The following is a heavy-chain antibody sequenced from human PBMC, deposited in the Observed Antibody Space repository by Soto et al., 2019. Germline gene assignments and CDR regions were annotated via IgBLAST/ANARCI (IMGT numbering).Heavy chain of an antibody. D-gene: IGHD2-8*02. V-gene: IGHV1-2*04. CDR2: INPRSGGT. Sequence: QVHLVQSGAEVKKPGASVKVSCKASGYTFTDYHIYWVRQAPGQGLQWLGRINPRSGGTSTAQKFQGWVTMTRDTSISTVYMELTRLRSDDTAVYYCARGYSTECSGGVCSFFYNHEMDVWGQGTTVTVSS. J-gene: IGHJ6*02. CDR1: GYTFTDYH. CDR3: ARGYSTECSGGVCSFFYNHEMDV.